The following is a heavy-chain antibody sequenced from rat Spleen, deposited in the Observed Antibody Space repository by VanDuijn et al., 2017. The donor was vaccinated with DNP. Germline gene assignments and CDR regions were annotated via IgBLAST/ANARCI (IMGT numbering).Heavy chain of an antibody. J-gene: IGHJ2*01. D-gene: IGHD1-4*01. CDR2: ITNTGDHT. CDR3: AGRPPPTRGPFDY. CDR1: GFIFSNYW. Sequence: EVQLVESGGGPVQPGRSLKLSCVASGFIFSNYWMTWIRQAPGKGLEWVASITNTGDHTYYSDSVKGRFSISRDNAKSTLYLQMDSLRSEDTATYYCAGRPPPTRGPFDYWGQGVMVTVSS. V-gene: IGHV5-31*01.